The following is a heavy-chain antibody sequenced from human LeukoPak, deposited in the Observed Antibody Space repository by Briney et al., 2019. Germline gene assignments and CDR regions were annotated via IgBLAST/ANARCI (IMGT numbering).Heavy chain of an antibody. CDR1: GYTFTGYY. D-gene: IGHD6-13*01. V-gene: IGHV1-18*04. CDR2: ISAYNGNT. CDR3: ARAYSSSWYEY. Sequence: ASVKVSCKASGYTFTGYYMNWVRQAPGQGLEWMGWISAYNGNTNYAQKLQGRVTMTTDTSTSTAYMELRSLRSDDTAVYYCARAYSSSWYEYWGQGTLVTVSS. J-gene: IGHJ4*02.